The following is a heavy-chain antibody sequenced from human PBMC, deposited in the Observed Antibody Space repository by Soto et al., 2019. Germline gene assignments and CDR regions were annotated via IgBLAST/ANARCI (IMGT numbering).Heavy chain of an antibody. CDR3: ERHRGAARPDAFDI. CDR1: GDSVSTGFYY. Sequence: QLQLQESGPGLVKPSETLSLTCAVSGDSVSTGFYYWAWIRQPPGKGLEWIGTVYYTGSYYYNPSLKSRVSLHADTSKNQFSLRLKSLISADAAVHYCERHRGAARPDAFDIWGLGTMVPVSS. J-gene: IGHJ3*02. V-gene: IGHV4-39*01. CDR2: VYYTGSY. D-gene: IGHD6-6*01.